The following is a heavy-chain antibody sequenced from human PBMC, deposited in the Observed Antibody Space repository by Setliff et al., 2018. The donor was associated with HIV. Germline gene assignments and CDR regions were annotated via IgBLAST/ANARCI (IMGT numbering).Heavy chain of an antibody. V-gene: IGHV3-43D*04. CDR3: ARDNLYYNLYDGSPVYGMDV. J-gene: IGHJ6*02. CDR2: ISWDGGST. Sequence: QTGGSLRLSCAASGFTFDDYAMHWVRQAPGKGLEWVSLISWDGGSTYYTDSVKGRFTISRDNSNNSLYLQMNGLRVEDTGVYYCARDNLYYNLYDGSPVYGMDVWGQGTTVTVSS. CDR1: GFTFDDYA. D-gene: IGHD3-3*01.